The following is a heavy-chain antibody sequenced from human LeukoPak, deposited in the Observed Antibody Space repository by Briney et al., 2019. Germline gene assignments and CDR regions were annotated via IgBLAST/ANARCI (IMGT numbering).Heavy chain of an antibody. CDR2: IIPIFGTA. J-gene: IGHJ4*02. CDR1: GGTFSSYA. Sequence: GASVKVSCKASGGTFSSYAISWVRQAPGQGLEWMGGIIPIFGTANYAQKFQGRVTITADKSTSTAYMELSSLRSEDTAVYYCASGRRYCSGGGCYSGYWGQGTLVTVSS. D-gene: IGHD2-15*01. CDR3: ASGRRYCSGGGCYSGY. V-gene: IGHV1-69*06.